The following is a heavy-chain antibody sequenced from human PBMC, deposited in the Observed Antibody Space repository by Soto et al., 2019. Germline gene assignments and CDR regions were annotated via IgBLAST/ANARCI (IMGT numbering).Heavy chain of an antibody. J-gene: IGHJ4*02. CDR2: ISNSGST. CDR3: ATESGSTYGYFDH. CDR1: GGSVTSDEDY. D-gene: IGHD5-18*01. Sequence: TLSLTCTVSGGSVTSDEDYWTWIRQSPGKGLEWIGYISNSGSTGYNPSLKTRLSMSVDRSKNQFTLRLTSVTAADTAVYFCATESGSTYGYFDHWGQGTQVTVSS. V-gene: IGHV4-30-4*01.